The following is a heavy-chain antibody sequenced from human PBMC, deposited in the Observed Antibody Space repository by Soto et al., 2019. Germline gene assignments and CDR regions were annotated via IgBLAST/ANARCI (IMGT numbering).Heavy chain of an antibody. J-gene: IGHJ2*01. V-gene: IGHV3-23*01. CDR1: GFTFISYA. CDR2: ISGGGDAT. CDR3: SRNVPVSTTRPYYWYFDL. Sequence: EVQLLGSGGGLVQPGGSLRLSCAASGFTFISYAMNWVRQAPGKGLQWVSAISGGGDATFYADSVKGRFTISRDNSRNTVTLQMNSLGADDTAVYYCSRNVPVSTTRPYYWYFDLWGRGTLVTVSS. D-gene: IGHD4-17*01.